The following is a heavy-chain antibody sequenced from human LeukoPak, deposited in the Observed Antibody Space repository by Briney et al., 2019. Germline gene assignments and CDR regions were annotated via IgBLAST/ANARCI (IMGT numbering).Heavy chain of an antibody. J-gene: IGHJ4*02. CDR3: ARHSGRLWFGELSPIDY. D-gene: IGHD3-10*01. CDR1: GGSISSYY. CDR2: IYYSGST. V-gene: IGHV4-59*08. Sequence: PSETLSLTCTVSGGSISSYYWSWIRQPPGKGLEWIGYIYYSGSTNYNPSLKSRVTISVDTSKNQFSLKLSSVTAADTAVYYCARHSGRLWFGELSPIDYWGQGTLVTVSS.